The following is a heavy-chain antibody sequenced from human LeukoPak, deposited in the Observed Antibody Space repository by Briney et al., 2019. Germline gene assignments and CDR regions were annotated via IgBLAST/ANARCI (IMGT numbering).Heavy chain of an antibody. J-gene: IGHJ3*02. CDR1: GGSFSGYY. V-gene: IGHV4-4*07. D-gene: IGHD3-10*01. CDR3: ARDQVRGSMVRDPITHAFDI. Sequence: SETLSLTCAVYGGSFSGYYWSWIRQPAGKGLEWIGRIYTSGSTNYNPSLKSRVTRSVDTSKNQFSLKLSSVTAADTAVYYCARDQVRGSMVRDPITHAFDIWGQGTMVTVSS. CDR2: IYTSGST.